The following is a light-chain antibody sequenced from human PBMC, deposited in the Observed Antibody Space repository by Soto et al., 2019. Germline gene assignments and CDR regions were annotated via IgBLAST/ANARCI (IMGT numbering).Light chain of an antibody. CDR3: QQYDNSPLT. CDR1: QSVSSSY. CDR2: GAS. Sequence: DIVFTQSPGTLSLSPGERAALSCRSSQSVSSSYLAWYQQKPGQAPRLLIYGASNRATGIADRFSGSGSGTDFTLTISRLEPEDFAVYYCQQYDNSPLTFGGGTKVDI. V-gene: IGKV3-20*01. J-gene: IGKJ4*01.